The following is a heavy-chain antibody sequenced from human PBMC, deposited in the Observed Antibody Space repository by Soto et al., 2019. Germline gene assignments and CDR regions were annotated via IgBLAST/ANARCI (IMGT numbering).Heavy chain of an antibody. CDR1: GGSISSGGYS. Sequence: SETLSLTCAVSGGSISSGGYSWSWIRQPPGKGLECIGYIYHSVSTYYNPSLKSRVTISVDRSKNQFSMQLSSVTPDDTAVYYCARSGAIFGVVPGFLDYWGQGTPVTVSS. D-gene: IGHD3-3*01. CDR3: ARSGAIFGVVPGFLDY. V-gene: IGHV4-30-2*01. J-gene: IGHJ4*02. CDR2: IYHSVST.